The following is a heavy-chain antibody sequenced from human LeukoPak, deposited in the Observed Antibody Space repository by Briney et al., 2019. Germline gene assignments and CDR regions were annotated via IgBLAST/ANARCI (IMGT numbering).Heavy chain of an antibody. CDR2: ISHSGNT. D-gene: IGHD4-17*01. J-gene: IGHJ4*02. V-gene: IGHV4-38-2*01. Sequence: PSETLSLTCAVYGGSFSDYYWGWIRQPPGKGLEWVGTISHSGNTYYSPSLKSRVTISLDTSKNQFSLKLSSVTAADTAVYYCARSIGSDYADYWGQGTLVTVSS. CDR3: ARSIGSDYADY. CDR1: GGSFSDYY.